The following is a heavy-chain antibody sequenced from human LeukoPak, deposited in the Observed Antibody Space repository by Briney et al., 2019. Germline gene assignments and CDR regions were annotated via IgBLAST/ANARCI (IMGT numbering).Heavy chain of an antibody. J-gene: IGHJ4*02. CDR1: GYTFTSYY. CDR3: ARDHVRAHYVWGSYRPDY. Sequence: RASVKVSCKASGYTFTSYYMHWVRQAPGQGLEWMGIINPSGGSTSYAQKFQGRVTMTRDTSTSTVYMELSSLRSEDTAVYYCARDHVRAHYVWGSYRPDYWGQGTLVTVSS. V-gene: IGHV1-46*01. CDR2: INPSGGST. D-gene: IGHD3-16*02.